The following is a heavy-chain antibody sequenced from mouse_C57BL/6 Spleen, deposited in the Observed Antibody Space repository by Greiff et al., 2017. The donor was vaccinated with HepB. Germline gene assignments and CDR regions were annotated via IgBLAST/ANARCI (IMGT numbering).Heavy chain of an antibody. CDR1: GYTFTSYW. J-gene: IGHJ3*01. D-gene: IGHD2-3*01. CDR2: IYPSDSET. Sequence: VQLQQPGAELVRPGSSVKLSCKASGYTFTSYWMDWVKQRPGQGLEWIGNIYPSDSETHYNQKFKVKATLTVDKSSSTAYMQLSSLTSEDSAVYYCAKGGYDAWFAYWGQGTLVTVSA. V-gene: IGHV1-61*01. CDR3: AKGGYDAWFAY.